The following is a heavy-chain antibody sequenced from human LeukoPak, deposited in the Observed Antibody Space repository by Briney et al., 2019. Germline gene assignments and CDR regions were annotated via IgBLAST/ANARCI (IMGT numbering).Heavy chain of an antibody. D-gene: IGHD4-17*01. J-gene: IGHJ4*02. CDR3: ATGEYGDYAGGPYFDY. V-gene: IGHV1-18*01. CDR2: ISAYNGNT. CDR1: GYTFTSYG. Sequence: ASVKVSCKASGYTFTSYGISWVRQAPGQGLERMGWISAYNGNTNYAQKLQGRVTMTTDTSTSTAYMELRSLRSEDTAVYYCATGEYGDYAGGPYFDYWGQGTLVTVSS.